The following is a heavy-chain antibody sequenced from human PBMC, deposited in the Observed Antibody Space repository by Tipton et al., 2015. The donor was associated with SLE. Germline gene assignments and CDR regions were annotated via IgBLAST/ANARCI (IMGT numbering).Heavy chain of an antibody. J-gene: IGHJ6*02. CDR1: GFTFSSYA. CDR3: AKGVGLRFYYYYGMDV. V-gene: IGHV3-23*01. Sequence: SLRLSCAASGFTFSSYAMSWVRQAPGKGLEWVSAISGSGGSTYYADSVKGRFTISRDNSKNTLYLQMNSLRAEDTAVYYCAKGVGLRFYYYYGMDVWGQGTTVTVSS. CDR2: ISGSGGST. D-gene: IGHD4-17*01.